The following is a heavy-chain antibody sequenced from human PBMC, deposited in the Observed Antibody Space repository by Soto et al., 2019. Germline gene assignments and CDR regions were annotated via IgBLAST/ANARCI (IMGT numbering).Heavy chain of an antibody. V-gene: IGHV3-74*01. CDR3: ARRPYSSSSINYYYGMDV. CDR1: GFTFSSYW. J-gene: IGHJ6*02. D-gene: IGHD6-6*01. Sequence: GGSLRLSCAASGFTFSSYWMHWVRQAPGKGLVWVSRINSDGSSTSYADSVKGRFTISRDNAKNTLYLQMNSLRAEDTAVYYCARRPYSSSSINYYYGMDVWGQGTTVTVSS. CDR2: INSDGSST.